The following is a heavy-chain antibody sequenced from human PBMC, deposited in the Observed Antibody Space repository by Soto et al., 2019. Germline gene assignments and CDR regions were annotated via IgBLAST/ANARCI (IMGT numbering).Heavy chain of an antibody. J-gene: IGHJ5*02. V-gene: IGHV4-34*01. CDR3: ARETPRDGWFDP. CDR2: INHSGST. Sequence: SETLSLTCTVSGGSISSYYWSWIRQPPGKGLEWIGEINHSGSTNYNPSLKSRVTISVDTSKNQFSLKLSSVTAADTAVYYCARETPRDGWFDPWGQGTLVTVSS. CDR1: GGSISSYY.